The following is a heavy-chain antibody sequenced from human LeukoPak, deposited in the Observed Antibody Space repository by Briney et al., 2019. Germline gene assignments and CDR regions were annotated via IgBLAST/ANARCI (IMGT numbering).Heavy chain of an antibody. CDR3: ARGGAYGNWYSSGWYASSFDY. J-gene: IGHJ4*02. CDR2: IDTSGST. Sequence: SETLSLTCTVSGGSIRSYYGSWIRQPAGKGLEWIGRIDTSGSTNYNPSLKSRVTMSVDTSKNQFSLKLSSVTAADTAVYYCARGGAYGNWYSSGWYASSFDYWGQGTLVTVSS. CDR1: GGSIRSYY. D-gene: IGHD6-19*01. V-gene: IGHV4-4*07.